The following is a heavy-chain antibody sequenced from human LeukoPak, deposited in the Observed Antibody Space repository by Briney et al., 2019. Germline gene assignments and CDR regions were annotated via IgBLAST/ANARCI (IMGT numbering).Heavy chain of an antibody. J-gene: IGHJ1*01. CDR2: ISGSGGST. D-gene: IGHD3-9*01. Sequence: GGSLRLSCAASGFTFSSYAMSWVRQAPGKGLEWVSAISGSGGSTYYADSVKGRFTISRDNSKNTLYLQMNSLRAEDTAVYYCAKESRVFSFRPREYFQHWGQGTLVTVSS. CDR3: AKESRVFSFRPREYFQH. V-gene: IGHV3-23*01. CDR1: GFTFSSYA.